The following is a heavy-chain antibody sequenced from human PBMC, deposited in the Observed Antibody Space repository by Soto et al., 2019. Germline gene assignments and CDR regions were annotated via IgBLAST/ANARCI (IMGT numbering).Heavy chain of an antibody. V-gene: IGHV3-23*01. CDR1: GFTFSSYA. J-gene: IGHJ6*02. CDR2: ISGSGGST. Sequence: GGSLRLSCAASGFTFSSYAMSWVRQAPGKGLEWVSAISGSGGSTYYADSVKGRFTISRDNSKNTLYLQMNSLRAEDTAVYYCAHSTIFGVYYYYGMDVWGQGTTVTVSS. CDR3: AHSTIFGVYYYYGMDV. D-gene: IGHD3-3*01.